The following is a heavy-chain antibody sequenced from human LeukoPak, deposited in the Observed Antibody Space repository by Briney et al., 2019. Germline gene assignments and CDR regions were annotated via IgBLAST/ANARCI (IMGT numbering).Heavy chain of an antibody. D-gene: IGHD5-24*01. J-gene: IGHJ4*02. V-gene: IGHV3-23*01. CDR1: GFTFSSYA. CDR2: ISGSGCRT. CDR3: ATKRRDGYNFPGAFGY. Sequence: GGSLRLSCAASGFTFSSYAMRWVRQAPGKGLEWVSDISGSGCRTYYADSVKGRFTIPRDNSKNTLYLQMNSLRAEDTAVYYCATKRRDGYNFPGAFGYWGQGTLVTVSS.